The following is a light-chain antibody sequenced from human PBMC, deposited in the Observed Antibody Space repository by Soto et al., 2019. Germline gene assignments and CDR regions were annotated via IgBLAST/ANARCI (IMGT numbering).Light chain of an antibody. CDR2: GAS. Sequence: EIVLTQSPGTLSLSPGERATLSCRASQSVSSSYLAWYQQKPGQAPRLLIYGASSRATGIPDRFSGSGSGTDFTLTISRLVPEDFAVYYCQQNSSSLTWTFGQGTKVEIK. CDR1: QSVSSSY. CDR3: QQNSSSLTWT. J-gene: IGKJ1*01. V-gene: IGKV3-20*01.